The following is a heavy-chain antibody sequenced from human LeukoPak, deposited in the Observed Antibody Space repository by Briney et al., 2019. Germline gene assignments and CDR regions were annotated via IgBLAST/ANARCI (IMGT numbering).Heavy chain of an antibody. Sequence: SETLSLTCAVYGGSFSGYYWSWIRQPPGKGLEWIGEINHSGSTNYNPSLKSRVTISVDTSKNQFSLKLSPVTAADTAVYYCARGPSPDYWGQGTLVTVSS. J-gene: IGHJ4*02. V-gene: IGHV4-34*01. CDR2: INHSGST. CDR1: GGSFSGYY. CDR3: ARGPSPDY.